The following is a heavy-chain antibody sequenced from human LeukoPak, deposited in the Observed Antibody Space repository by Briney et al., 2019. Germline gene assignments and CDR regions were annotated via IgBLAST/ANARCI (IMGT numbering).Heavy chain of an antibody. V-gene: IGHV3-7*04. D-gene: IGHD3-10*01. Sequence: GGSLRLSCAASGXTFSSYSMSWVRQAPGKGLEWVGDVKQDGNQKYYMDSVKGRFTISRDNAQNSLYLQMNSLRAEDTAVYYCARDGYATGSHDYWGQGTLVTVSS. CDR2: VKQDGNQK. CDR1: GXTFSSYS. CDR3: ARDGYATGSHDY. J-gene: IGHJ4*02.